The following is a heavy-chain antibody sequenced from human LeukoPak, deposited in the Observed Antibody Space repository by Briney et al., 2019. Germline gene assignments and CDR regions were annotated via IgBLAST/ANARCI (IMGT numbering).Heavy chain of an antibody. V-gene: IGHV3-74*01. CDR2: INPDGSVT. CDR1: GFTLSPFW. Sequence: PGGSLRLSCAASGFTLSPFWMHWVRQSPGKGPVWVSRINPDGSVTNYADSVKGHFTISRDNARNTLYLQISSLSVEDTAVYFCARDMWGTFDYWGQGALVTVSS. CDR3: ARDMWGTFDY. D-gene: IGHD1-1*01. J-gene: IGHJ4*02.